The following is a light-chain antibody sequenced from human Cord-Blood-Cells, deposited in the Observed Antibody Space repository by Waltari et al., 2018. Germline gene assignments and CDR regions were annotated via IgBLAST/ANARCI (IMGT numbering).Light chain of an antibody. CDR2: AAS. CDR1: QGISSY. CDR3: QQLNSYPLFT. V-gene: IGKV1-9*01. J-gene: IGKJ3*01. Sequence: DIQLTQSPSFLSASVGDRVTITCRASQGISSYLAWYQQKPGKAPKLLIYAASTLQSGVPSRFSGSGSGTEVTLTISSLQPEDFATDYCQQLNSYPLFTFGPGTKVDIK.